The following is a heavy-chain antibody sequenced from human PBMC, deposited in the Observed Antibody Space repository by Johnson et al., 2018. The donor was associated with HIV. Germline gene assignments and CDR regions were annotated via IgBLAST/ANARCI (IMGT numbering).Heavy chain of an antibody. CDR2: ISSSGSTI. CDR3: TRELGEDDYYDSGGDAFDI. J-gene: IGHJ3*02. D-gene: IGHD3-22*01. Sequence: QVQLVESGGGLVKPGGSLRLSCAASGFTFSDYYMNWIRQAPGKGLAWVSYISSSGSTIYYADSVKGRFSISRDNPKNTLSLQMNSLRAEDTAVYYCTRELGEDDYYDSGGDAFDIWGQGTMVTVSS. V-gene: IGHV3-11*04. CDR1: GFTFSDYY.